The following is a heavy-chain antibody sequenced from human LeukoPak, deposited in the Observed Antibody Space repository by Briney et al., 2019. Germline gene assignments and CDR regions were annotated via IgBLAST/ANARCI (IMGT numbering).Heavy chain of an antibody. V-gene: IGHV1-2*02. Sequence: ASVKVSCKTSGYTFTGYYMHWVRQAPGQGLEWMGWINPNSGGTNYAQKFQGRVTMTRDTSISTAYMELSRLRSDDTAVYYCARALAPDSSGYYPWGAFDIWGQGTMVTVSS. CDR3: ARALAPDSSGYYPWGAFDI. CDR1: GYTFTGYY. J-gene: IGHJ3*02. D-gene: IGHD3-22*01. CDR2: INPNSGGT.